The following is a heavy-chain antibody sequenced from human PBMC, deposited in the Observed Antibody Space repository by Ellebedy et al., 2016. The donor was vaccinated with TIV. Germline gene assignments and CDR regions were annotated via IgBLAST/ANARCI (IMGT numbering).Heavy chain of an antibody. CDR3: ARDQGDPSRGYYYYGMDV. D-gene: IGHD3-10*01. V-gene: IGHV4-31*03. CDR2: IYYSGST. J-gene: IGHJ6*02. CDR1: GGSISSGGYY. Sequence: SETLSLXCTVSGGSISSGGYYWSWIRQHPGKGLEWIGYIYYSGSTYYNPSLKSRVTISVDTSKNQFSLKLSSVTAADTAVYYCARDQGDPSRGYYYYGMDVWGQGTTVTVSS.